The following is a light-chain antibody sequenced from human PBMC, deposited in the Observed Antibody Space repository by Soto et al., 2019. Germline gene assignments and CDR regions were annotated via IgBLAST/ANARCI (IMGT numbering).Light chain of an antibody. J-gene: IGKJ1*01. CDR3: QQYNGYSRT. CDR2: DVS. CDR1: QSISDS. Sequence: DIQMTQSPPTLSASVGDRVTITCRASQSISDSLAWYQQKPGKAPDLLISDVSSLERGVASRFSGSGSGTEFTLTISSMQPDDFATYYCQQYNGYSRTFGQGTKVEI. V-gene: IGKV1-5*01.